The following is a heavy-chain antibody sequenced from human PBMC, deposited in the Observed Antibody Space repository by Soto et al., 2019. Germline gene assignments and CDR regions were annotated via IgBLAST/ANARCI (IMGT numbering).Heavy chain of an antibody. J-gene: IGHJ4*02. Sequence: SGPTLVNPTQSLTLTCSYSGFSLNTSGVSVGWIRQPPGKALEWLAPVYWNGDERHSRSLKDRLMITKDTSKHHVHLSMTNMDAVDTATYYCTHMYDYDGNGNYPTADCRGRGTLVTVSS. V-gene: IGHV2-5*01. CDR1: GFSLNTSGVS. D-gene: IGHD3-22*01. CDR3: THMYDYDGNGNYPTADC. CDR2: VYWNGDE.